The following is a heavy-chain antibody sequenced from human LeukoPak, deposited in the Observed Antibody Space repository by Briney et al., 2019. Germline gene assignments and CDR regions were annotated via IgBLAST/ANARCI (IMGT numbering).Heavy chain of an antibody. Sequence: GSLRLSCAASGFTFSSYGMHWVRQAPSKGLEWVAVIWYDGSNKYYADSVKGRFTISRDNSKNTLYLQMNSLRAEDTAVYYCAKDNLWTGTIGSYFQHWGQGTLVTVSS. CDR1: GFTFSSYG. CDR2: IWYDGSNK. D-gene: IGHD1-7*01. CDR3: AKDNLWTGTIGSYFQH. V-gene: IGHV3-33*06. J-gene: IGHJ1*01.